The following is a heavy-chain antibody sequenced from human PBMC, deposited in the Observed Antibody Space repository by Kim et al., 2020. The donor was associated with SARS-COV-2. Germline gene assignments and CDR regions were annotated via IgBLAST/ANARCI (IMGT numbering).Heavy chain of an antibody. CDR1: GYTFTSYY. CDR2: INPSGGST. J-gene: IGHJ5*02. D-gene: IGHD5-18*01. Sequence: ASVKVSCKASGYTFTSYYMHWVRQAPGQGLEWMGIINPSGGSTSYAQKFQGRVTMTRDTSTSTVYMELSSLRSEDTAVYYCARLETRSSYDKGWFDPWGQGTLVTVSS. V-gene: IGHV1-46*01. CDR3: ARLETRSSYDKGWFDP.